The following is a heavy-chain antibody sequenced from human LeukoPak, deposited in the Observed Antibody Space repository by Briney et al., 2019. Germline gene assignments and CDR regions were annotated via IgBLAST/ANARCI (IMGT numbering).Heavy chain of an antibody. CDR3: TTELRWDLPSWHY. CDR1: GFTFSNTW. CDR2: IKSKTDGGTT. Sequence: PGGSLRLSCAASGFTFSNTWMSWVRQAPGKGLEWVGRIKSKTDGGTTDYAAPVKGRFTISRDDSENTLYLQMNSLKSEDTAVYYCTTELRWDLPSWHYWGQGTLVTVSS. D-gene: IGHD5-12*01. V-gene: IGHV3-15*01. J-gene: IGHJ4*02.